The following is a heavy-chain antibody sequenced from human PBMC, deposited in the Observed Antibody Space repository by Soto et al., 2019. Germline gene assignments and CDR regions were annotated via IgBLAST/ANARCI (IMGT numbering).Heavy chain of an antibody. CDR1: GGTFSSYA. J-gene: IGHJ6*02. CDR2: IIPIFGTA. Sequence: QVQLVQSGAEVKKPGSSVKVSCKASGGTFSSYAISWVRQAPGQGLEWMGGIIPIFGTANYAQKFQGRVTITADESTSTAYMGLSRLRSEDTAVDYCAISYTHYYYYGMDVWGQGTTVTVSS. D-gene: IGHD3-16*01. CDR3: AISYTHYYYYGMDV. V-gene: IGHV1-69*01.